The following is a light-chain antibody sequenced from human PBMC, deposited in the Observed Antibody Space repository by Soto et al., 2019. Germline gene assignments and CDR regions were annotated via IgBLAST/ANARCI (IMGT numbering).Light chain of an antibody. J-gene: IGKJ5*01. Sequence: EIVVTKISVARSVCTGGRATRSCRASQSLYSDLAWYQQKPGQAPRLLIYGASTRATGIPARFSGSGSGTEFTLPISSLESEDFPVHYRQQYNHGPPLTFGQGTRLEIK. CDR2: GAS. CDR1: QSLYSD. V-gene: IGKV3-15*01. CDR3: QQYNHGPPLT.